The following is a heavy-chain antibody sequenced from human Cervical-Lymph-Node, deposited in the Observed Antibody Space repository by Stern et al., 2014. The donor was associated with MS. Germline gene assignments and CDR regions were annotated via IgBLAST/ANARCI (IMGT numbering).Heavy chain of an antibody. CDR3: ARVRSIAVAGDAFDI. CDR2: INPNSGGT. D-gene: IGHD6-19*01. J-gene: IGHJ3*02. CDR1: GYTFTGYY. V-gene: IGHV1-2*04. Sequence: QVQLVQSGAEVKKPGASVKVSCKASGYTFTGYYMHWVRQAPGQGLEWMGWINPNSGGTNYAQKFQGWVTMTRDTSISTAYMELSRLRSDDTAVYYCARVRSIAVAGDAFDIWGQGTMVTVSS.